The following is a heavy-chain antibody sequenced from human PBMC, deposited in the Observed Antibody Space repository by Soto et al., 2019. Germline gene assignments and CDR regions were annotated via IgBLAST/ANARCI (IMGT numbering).Heavy chain of an antibody. CDR1: GYTFSSYS. CDR2: ISTNSGNT. D-gene: IGHD1-26*01. V-gene: IGHV1-18*01. Sequence: ASVKVSCKTSGYTFSSYSINWVRQAPGQGLEWMAWISTNSGNTHYAERVQGRVTVTLDKSARTAFMEMWGLTSDDKAVYFCARDNGYYDPWGQGTLVTVSS. CDR3: ARDNGYYDP. J-gene: IGHJ5*02.